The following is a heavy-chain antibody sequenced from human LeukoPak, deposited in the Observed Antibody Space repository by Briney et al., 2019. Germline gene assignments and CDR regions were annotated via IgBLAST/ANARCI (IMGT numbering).Heavy chain of an antibody. Sequence: GRSLRLSCEASGFTFSSYVMQWVRQAPGKGREWVAAIRHDGSSQNYADSVKGRFTISRDNSKNTLYLQMNSLRAEDTAVYYCARDRAYSFDYWGQGTLVTVSS. CDR2: IRHDGSSQ. V-gene: IGHV3-33*01. J-gene: IGHJ4*02. CDR1: GFTFSSYV. CDR3: ARDRAYSFDY. D-gene: IGHD3-10*01.